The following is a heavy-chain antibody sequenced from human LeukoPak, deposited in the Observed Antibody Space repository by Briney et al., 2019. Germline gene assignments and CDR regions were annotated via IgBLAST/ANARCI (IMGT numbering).Heavy chain of an antibody. CDR1: GGAFSGYY. V-gene: IGHV4-34*01. D-gene: IGHD3-10*01. Sequence: SETLSLTCAVYGGAFSGYYWSWIRQPPGKGLEWIGEINHSGSTNYNPSLKSRVTISVDTPKNQFSLKLSSVTAAEPAVCYCARTMVRGPPGGYWGQGTLVTVSS. CDR2: INHSGST. CDR3: ARTMVRGPPGGY. J-gene: IGHJ4*02.